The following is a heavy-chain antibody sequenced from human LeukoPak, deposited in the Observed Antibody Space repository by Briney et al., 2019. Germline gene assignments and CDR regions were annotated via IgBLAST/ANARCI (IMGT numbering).Heavy chain of an antibody. V-gene: IGHV3-23*01. J-gene: IGHJ3*02. D-gene: IGHD2-21*01. CDR3: ARGIHVFDI. CDR2: ISGSGGST. Sequence: GGSLRFSGAGSGFTFSIYAMSWVRQAPGKGLEWVSGISGSGGSTYYADSVKGRFTISRDNSKNTLYLQMNSLRAEDTAVYYCARGIHVFDIWGQGTMVTVSS. CDR1: GFTFSIYA.